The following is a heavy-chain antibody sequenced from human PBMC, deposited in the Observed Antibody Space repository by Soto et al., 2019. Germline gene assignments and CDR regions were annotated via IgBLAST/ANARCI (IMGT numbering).Heavy chain of an antibody. V-gene: IGHV1-18*01. CDR2: ISGFNGNT. CDR3: ARVAALIPIFHGLDA. Sequence: GASVKVSCKASGYTFTKYGITWVRQAPGHGLEWLGWISGFNGNTHFAQRLQGRVNMTADTSTSTAYMEVTSLRPDDTAIYYCARVAALIPIFHGLDAWGQGTTVTVSS. D-gene: IGHD3-3*01. J-gene: IGHJ6*02. CDR1: GYTFTKYG.